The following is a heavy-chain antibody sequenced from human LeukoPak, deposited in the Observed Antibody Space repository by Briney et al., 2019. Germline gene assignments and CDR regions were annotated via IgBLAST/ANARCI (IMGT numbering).Heavy chain of an antibody. V-gene: IGHV3-66*02. CDR3: AKDGKYSNFDY. CDR1: GFTVSSNY. Sequence: PGGSLRLSCAASGFTVSSNYMSWVRQAPGKGLEWVSVIYSGGSTYYADSVKGRFTISRDNSKNTLYLQMNSLRAEDTAVYYCAKDGKYSNFDYWGQGTLVTVSS. D-gene: IGHD6-6*01. CDR2: IYSGGST. J-gene: IGHJ4*02.